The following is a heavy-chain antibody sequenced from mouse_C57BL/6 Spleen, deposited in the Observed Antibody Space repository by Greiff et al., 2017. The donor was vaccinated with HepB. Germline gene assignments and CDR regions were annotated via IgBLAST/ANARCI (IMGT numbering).Heavy chain of an antibody. CDR3: ARGDPNSSFDY. D-gene: IGHD4-1*01. CDR1: GYSFTGYY. Sequence: VQLKESGPELVKPGASVKISCKASGYSFTGYYMNWVKQSPEKSLEWIGEINPSTGGTTYNQKFKAKATLTVDKSSSTAYMQLKSLTSEDSAVYYCARGDPNSSFDYWGQGTTLTVSS. J-gene: IGHJ2*01. V-gene: IGHV1-42*01. CDR2: INPSTGGT.